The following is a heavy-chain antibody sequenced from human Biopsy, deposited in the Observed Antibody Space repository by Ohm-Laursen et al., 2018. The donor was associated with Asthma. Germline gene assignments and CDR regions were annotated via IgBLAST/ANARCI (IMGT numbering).Heavy chain of an antibody. V-gene: IGHV3-30*18. D-gene: IGHD3-3*01. CDR2: ISYDGSTK. CDR3: AKERYYDFWSGYPI. CDR1: GFSFSEFV. J-gene: IGHJ3*02. Sequence: SLRLSCAASGFSFSEFVMHWVRQAPGKGLEWVAVISYDGSTKYYADSVKGRFTISRDNSKNTPYLQMNSLRAEDTAVYYCAKERYYDFWSGYPIWGQGTMVTVSS.